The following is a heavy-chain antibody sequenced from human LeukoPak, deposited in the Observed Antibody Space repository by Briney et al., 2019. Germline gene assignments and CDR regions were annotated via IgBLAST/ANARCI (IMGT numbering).Heavy chain of an antibody. CDR1: GGSISSGGYY. Sequence: TSQTLSLTCTVSGGSISSGGYYWSWIRQHPGKGLEWIGYIYYSGSTYYNPSHKSRVTISVDTSKNQFSLKLSSVTAADTAVYYCARVVVAATNWFDPWGQGALVTVSS. D-gene: IGHD2-15*01. CDR2: IYYSGST. J-gene: IGHJ5*02. CDR3: ARVVVAATNWFDP. V-gene: IGHV4-31*03.